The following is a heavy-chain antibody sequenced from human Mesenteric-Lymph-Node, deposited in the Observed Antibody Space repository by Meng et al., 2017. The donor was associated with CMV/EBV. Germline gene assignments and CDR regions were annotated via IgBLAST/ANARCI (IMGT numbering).Heavy chain of an antibody. V-gene: IGHV4-30-4*08. Sequence: SRHDYWSWIRQPPGQRLEWIGDIYYTGSTNYNPSLKSRLTISVDTTKNQFSLKLSSVTAADTAVYYCARDGGGYYDSSGYYYYWFDPWGQGTLVTVSS. D-gene: IGHD3-22*01. CDR1: SRHDY. J-gene: IGHJ5*02. CDR2: IYYTGST. CDR3: ARDGGGYYDSSGYYYYWFDP.